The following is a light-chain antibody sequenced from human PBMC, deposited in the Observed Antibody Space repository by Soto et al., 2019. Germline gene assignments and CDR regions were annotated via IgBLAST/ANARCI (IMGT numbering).Light chain of an antibody. V-gene: IGKV3-15*01. CDR3: QQYNNCPPLT. Sequence: EIVMTQSPATLSVSPGERATLSCRASQSVSSNLAWYQQKPGQAPRLLIYGASTRATGIPARFSGSGSGTDSTLPISSLRSEDFAVYYCQQYNNCPPLTFGGGTKVEIK. CDR1: QSVSSN. J-gene: IGKJ4*02. CDR2: GAS.